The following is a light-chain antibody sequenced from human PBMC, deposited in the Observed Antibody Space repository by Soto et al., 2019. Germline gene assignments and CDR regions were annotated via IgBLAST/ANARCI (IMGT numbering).Light chain of an antibody. J-gene: IGKJ5*01. CDR2: DAA. CDR1: QDIGNL. CDR3: QQYDRLPST. Sequence: DIQMTQSPSSLSASVGDRVTITCQASQDIGNLLTWYQQKPGRAPVLLIYDAANLATGVPPRFSGSGSGRDFTLTISSLQPEDIAAYYCQQYDRLPSTFGQGTRLEI. V-gene: IGKV1-33*01.